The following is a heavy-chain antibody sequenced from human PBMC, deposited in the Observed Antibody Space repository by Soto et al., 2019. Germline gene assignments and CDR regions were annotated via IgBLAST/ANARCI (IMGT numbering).Heavy chain of an antibody. Sequence: GGSLRLSCAASGFTFSFYTMNWVRQTPGKGLEWLAYISRGGSSIYYADSVKGRFTVSRDNANNSLSLQLNSLRREDTAVYYCVREGGDLRGSGVFDYWGQGTLVTVSS. D-gene: IGHD6-19*01. CDR2: ISRGGSSI. V-gene: IGHV3-48*01. CDR1: GFTFSFYT. CDR3: VREGGDLRGSGVFDY. J-gene: IGHJ4*02.